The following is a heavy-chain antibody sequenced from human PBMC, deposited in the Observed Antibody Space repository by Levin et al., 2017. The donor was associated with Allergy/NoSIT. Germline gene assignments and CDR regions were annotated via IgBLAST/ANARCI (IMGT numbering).Heavy chain of an antibody. CDR2: IYPGDSDT. D-gene: IGHD2-15*01. V-gene: IGHV5-51*01. Sequence: KVSCKGSGYSFTSYWIGWVRQMPGKGLEWMGIIYPGDSDTRYSPSFQGQVTISADKSISTAYLQWSSLKASDTAMYYCARREYCSGGSCYVYFDYWGQGTLVTVSS. CDR1: GYSFTSYW. CDR3: ARREYCSGGSCYVYFDY. J-gene: IGHJ4*02.